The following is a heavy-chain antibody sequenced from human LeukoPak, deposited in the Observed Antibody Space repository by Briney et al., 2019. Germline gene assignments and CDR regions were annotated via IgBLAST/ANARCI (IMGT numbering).Heavy chain of an antibody. CDR2: ISYDGSNK. D-gene: IGHD3-16*01. CDR1: GFTFSSYA. J-gene: IGHJ6*03. Sequence: PGRSLRLSCVVSGFTFSSYAMHWVRQGPGKGLEWVAVISYDGSNKYYADSVKGRFTISRDNSKSTLYLQMNSLRAEDTAVYYCVFQPPNEYVWGTYYYYYMDVWGKGTTVTVSS. CDR3: VFQPPNEYVWGTYYYYYMDV. V-gene: IGHV3-30-3*01.